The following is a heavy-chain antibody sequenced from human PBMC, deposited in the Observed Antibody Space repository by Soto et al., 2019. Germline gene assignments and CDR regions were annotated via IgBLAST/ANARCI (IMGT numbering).Heavy chain of an antibody. Sequence: ASVMGSCPASGGTFSSYALRWVRQAPGKGLAWMGGIIPSFGTANYAQQFQGRVTITADESTRSADMELSSLRSEGTAVYYCATHRRHYDYVWGRYRFDYWGQETLVTVSS. D-gene: IGHD3-16*02. V-gene: IGHV1-69*13. CDR1: GGTFSSYA. J-gene: IGHJ4*02. CDR3: ATHRRHYDYVWGRYRFDY. CDR2: IIPSFGTA.